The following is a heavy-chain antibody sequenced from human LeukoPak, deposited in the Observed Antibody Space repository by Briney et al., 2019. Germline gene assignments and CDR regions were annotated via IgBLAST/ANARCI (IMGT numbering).Heavy chain of an antibody. CDR1: GGTFISYA. CDR2: IIPIFGTA. J-gene: IGHJ3*02. CDR3: ARAPDSSGYYWNDAFDI. Sequence: SVKVSCKASGGTFISYAISWVRQAPGQGREWMGRIIPIFGTANYAQKFQGRVTITTDESPSTAYMELSSLRSEDTAVYYCARAPDSSGYYWNDAFDIWGQGTMVTVSS. V-gene: IGHV1-69*05. D-gene: IGHD3-22*01.